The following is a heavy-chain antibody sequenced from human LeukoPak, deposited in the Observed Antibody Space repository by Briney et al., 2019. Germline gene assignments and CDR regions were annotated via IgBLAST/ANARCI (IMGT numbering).Heavy chain of an antibody. CDR2: IHDSGST. J-gene: IGHJ5*02. Sequence: SETLSLTCTVSGGSVRTYYWSWIRQPPGKGLEWIGYIHDSGSTNYNPSLKSRVTISVDTSKNQFSLKLSSVTAADTAVYYCARVSYYYGSGRVGFDPWGQGTLVTVSS. CDR3: ARVSYYYGSGRVGFDP. V-gene: IGHV4-59*02. CDR1: GGSVRTYY. D-gene: IGHD3-10*01.